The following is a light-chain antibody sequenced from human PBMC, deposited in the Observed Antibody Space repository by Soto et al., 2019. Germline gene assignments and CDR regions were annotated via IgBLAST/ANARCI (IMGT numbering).Light chain of an antibody. CDR2: AAS. Sequence: IHMTQSXSTLSASVREXXXXXXXASQGIGNALAWYQQKXGQAPRLLIYAASXLQSGVPSRFSGSGSGTDFTLTISSLQAEDFATYYCLQDYNYPWTFGEVTKVDIK. CDR3: LQDYNYPWT. CDR1: QGIGNA. J-gene: IGKJ1*01. V-gene: IGKV1-6*01.